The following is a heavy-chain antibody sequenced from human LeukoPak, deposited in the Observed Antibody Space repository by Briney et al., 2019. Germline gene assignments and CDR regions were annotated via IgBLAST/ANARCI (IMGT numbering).Heavy chain of an antibody. Sequence: GGSLRLSCAASGFTFSSYRMSWVRQTPGKGLEWLSYITETGSIIYYADSVKGRFAISRDNAKNSLYLQINSLRAEDTAVYYCARNGIAVADCWGQGTLVTVSS. CDR3: ARNGIAVADC. CDR1: GFTFSSYR. D-gene: IGHD6-19*01. J-gene: IGHJ4*02. V-gene: IGHV3-48*04. CDR2: ITETGSII.